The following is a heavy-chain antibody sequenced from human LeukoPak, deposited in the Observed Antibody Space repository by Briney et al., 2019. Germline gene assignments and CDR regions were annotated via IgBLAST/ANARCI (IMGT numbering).Heavy chain of an antibody. CDR3: GRLAHNAWYAIDY. D-gene: IGHD6-13*01. J-gene: IGHJ4*02. CDR1: GGSISSGGYS. V-gene: IGHV3-7*01. Sequence: ETLSLTCAVSGGSISSGGYSWSWVRQPPGKGLEWVANILPDGSQKYYVDSVKGRFTISRDNPKNSLYLQINSLRAEDTAVYYCGRLAHNAWYAIDYWGQGTLVTVSS. CDR2: ILPDGSQK.